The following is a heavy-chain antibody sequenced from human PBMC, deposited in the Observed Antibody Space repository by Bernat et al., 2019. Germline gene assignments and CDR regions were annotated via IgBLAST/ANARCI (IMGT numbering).Heavy chain of an antibody. J-gene: IGHJ4*02. D-gene: IGHD2-8*02. CDR2: IWYDGSNK. CDR3: AGDRGYCTGGVCYLPFFDY. Sequence: QVQLVESGGGVVQPGRSLRLYCAASGFTFSSYGMHWVRQAPGKGLEWVAVIWYDGSNKYYADSVKGRFTISRDNSKNTLYLQMNSLRAEDTAVYYCAGDRGYCTGGVCYLPFFDYWGQGTLVTVSS. V-gene: IGHV3-33*01. CDR1: GFTFSSYG.